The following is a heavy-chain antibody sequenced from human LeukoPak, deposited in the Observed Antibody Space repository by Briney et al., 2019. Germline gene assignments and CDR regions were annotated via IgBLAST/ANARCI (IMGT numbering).Heavy chain of an antibody. D-gene: IGHD3-3*01. J-gene: IGHJ4*02. CDR2: IQNDGNNK. CDR1: GFTFSSNG. CDR3: ARVKGSGYRNSIDY. V-gene: IGHV3-30*02. Sequence: GGSLRLSCAASGFTFSSNGMHWVRQAPGKGLECVAFIQNDGNNKKYADSVKGRFTISRDNSKNTLYLQMNSLRAEDTAVYYCARVKGSGYRNSIDYWGQGTLVTVSS.